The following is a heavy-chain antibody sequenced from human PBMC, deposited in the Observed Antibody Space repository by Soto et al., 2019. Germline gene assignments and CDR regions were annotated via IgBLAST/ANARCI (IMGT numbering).Heavy chain of an antibody. CDR3: VREYCSGGTCSDAFDI. CDR1: RFIFSNYE. D-gene: IGHD2-15*01. Sequence: PVGTLRLSCASSRFIFSNYEVDWVRQAPGKGLEWVSYISENSGTIYYADSVKGRFTNSRDNAKNSLYLQMNSLRAEDTAVYFCVREYCSGGTCSDAFDIWGQGTLVTVSS. CDR2: ISENSGTI. J-gene: IGHJ3*02. V-gene: IGHV3-48*03.